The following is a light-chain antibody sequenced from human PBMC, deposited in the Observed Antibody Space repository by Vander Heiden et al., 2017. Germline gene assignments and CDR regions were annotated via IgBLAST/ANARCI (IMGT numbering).Light chain of an antibody. V-gene: IGKV4-1*01. CDR1: QSLLYNSNNKNY. Sequence: DIVMTQSPDSLAVFLGERATIHCQPSQSLLYNSNNKNYLAWYQQRPGQPPKLLIYWASTRESGVPDRFSGSGSGTDFTLTISSLQAEDVAVYYCQQEDSSPLTFGGRTKVEIK. CDR2: WAS. J-gene: IGKJ4*01. CDR3: QQEDSSPLT.